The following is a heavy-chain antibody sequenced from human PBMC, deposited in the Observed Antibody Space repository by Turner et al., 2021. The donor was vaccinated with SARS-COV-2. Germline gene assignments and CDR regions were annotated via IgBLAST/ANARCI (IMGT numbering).Heavy chain of an antibody. CDR3: ASQEALVSSYYYDYYGMDV. D-gene: IGHD3-9*01. V-gene: IGHV4-39*01. CDR2: IYYSGST. CDR1: GGSISSSSYY. J-gene: IGHJ6*02. Sequence: QLQLQESGPGLVKPSETLSLTCTVSGGSISSSSYYWGWIRQPPGKGLEWIGSIYYSGSTYYNPSLKSRVTKSVDTSKNQFSLKLSSVTAADTAVYYCASQEALVSSYYYDYYGMDVWGQGTTVTVSS.